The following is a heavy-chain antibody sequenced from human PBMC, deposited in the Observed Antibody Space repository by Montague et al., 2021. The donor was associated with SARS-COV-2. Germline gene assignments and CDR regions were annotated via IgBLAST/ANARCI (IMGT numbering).Heavy chain of an antibody. CDR1: GFTFSRYA. Sequence: SLRLSGAASGFTFSRYAMSLVRQAPGKGLEWVSVLYSGFSSPYYSDSCXVRFTISRDNSKNTLYLQLHSLRAEDTAVSYCAKDPYYDFWSGYYFDYWGQGTLVTVSS. D-gene: IGHD3-3*01. V-gene: IGHV3-23*03. CDR2: LYSGFSSP. J-gene: IGHJ4*02. CDR3: AKDPYYDFWSGYYFDY.